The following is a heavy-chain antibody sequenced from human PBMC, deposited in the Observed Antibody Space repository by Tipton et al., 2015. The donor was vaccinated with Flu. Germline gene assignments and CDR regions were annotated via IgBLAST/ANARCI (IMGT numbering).Heavy chain of an antibody. J-gene: IGHJ4*02. CDR3: AQDVSRYDILTGSPIVGR. D-gene: IGHD3-9*01. CDR2: ISGNGGFT. V-gene: IGHV3-23*01. CDR1: GFTFSNYA. Sequence: GSLRLSCTASGFTFSNYALSWVRQVPGKGLQWISTISGNGGFTNYAESVKGRFTISRDNSKNTLFLQMDSLRADDTAFYYCAQDVSRYDILTGSPIVGRGGQGTLVIVSS.